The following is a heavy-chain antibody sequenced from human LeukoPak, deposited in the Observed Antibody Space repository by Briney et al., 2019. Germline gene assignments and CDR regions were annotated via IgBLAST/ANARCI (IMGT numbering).Heavy chain of an antibody. V-gene: IGHV4-31*11. Sequence: SETLSLTCAVSGGSISSSGYHWSWIRQHPGKGLEWIGYIFYSGSTYYNPSLKSRVTISLDTSKNQFSLKLSSVTAADTAVYYCARANYYDSGGYLPVVYPSDYWGQGTLVTVSS. CDR1: GGSISSSGYH. D-gene: IGHD3-22*01. CDR3: ARANYYDSGGYLPVVYPSDY. CDR2: IFYSGST. J-gene: IGHJ4*02.